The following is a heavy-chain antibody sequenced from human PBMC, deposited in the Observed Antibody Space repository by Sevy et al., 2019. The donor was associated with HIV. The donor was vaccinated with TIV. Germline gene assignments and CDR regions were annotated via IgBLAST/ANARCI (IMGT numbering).Heavy chain of an antibody. J-gene: IGHJ4*02. D-gene: IGHD3-22*01. CDR2: IGNDGSNK. Sequence: GGSLRLSCAASGFTFSNYGMHWVRQAPGKGLEWVAVIGNDGSNKNYADSVKGRFTISRDNSKNTLYLQMNSLRVEDTAVYFCARGGDFNDRSAKRDFDYWGQGTLVTVSS. CDR1: GFTFSNYG. V-gene: IGHV3-33*01. CDR3: ARGGDFNDRSAKRDFDY.